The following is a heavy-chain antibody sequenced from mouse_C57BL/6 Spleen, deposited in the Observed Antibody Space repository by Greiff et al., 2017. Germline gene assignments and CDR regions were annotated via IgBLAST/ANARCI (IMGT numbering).Heavy chain of an antibody. D-gene: IGHD4-1*01. CDR3: ARRELGRALFAY. CDR2: IYPRDGST. V-gene: IGHV1-85*01. CDR1: GYTFTSYD. Sequence: QVQLKESGPELVKPGDSVKLSCKASGYTFTSYDINWVKKRPGQGLEWIGGIYPRDGSTKDNEKFKGKATLTVDTSSSTAYMELHSLTSEDSAVYFCARRELGRALFAYWGQGTLVTVSA. J-gene: IGHJ3*01.